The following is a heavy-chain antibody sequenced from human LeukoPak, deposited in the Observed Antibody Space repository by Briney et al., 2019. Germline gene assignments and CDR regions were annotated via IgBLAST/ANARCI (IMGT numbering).Heavy chain of an antibody. Sequence: GASVKVSCKASGYTFTSYYIHWVRQAPGQGLEWMGIINPNGDSTSHAQKFQGRVTMTRDMSTNTFYMELSSLRSDDTAVYYCASGMICPVCHLFDYWGQGTLVTVSS. CDR3: ASGMICPVCHLFDY. CDR1: GYTFTSYY. J-gene: IGHJ4*02. D-gene: IGHD3/OR15-3a*01. V-gene: IGHV1-46*01. CDR2: INPNGDST.